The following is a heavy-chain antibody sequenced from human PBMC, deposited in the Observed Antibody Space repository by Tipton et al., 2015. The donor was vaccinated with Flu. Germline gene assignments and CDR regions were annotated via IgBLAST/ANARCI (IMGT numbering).Heavy chain of an antibody. Sequence: QVQLVQSGGGVVQPGRSLRLSCAASGFTFSSYAMHWVRQAPGKGLEWVAVISYDGSNKYCADSVKGRFTISRDNSKNTLYLQMNSLRAEDTAVYYCARVLLVYYDSSGYYDYWGQGTLVTVSS. J-gene: IGHJ4*02. V-gene: IGHV3-30-3*01. CDR2: ISYDGSNK. CDR3: ARVLLVYYDSSGYYDY. D-gene: IGHD3-22*01. CDR1: GFTFSSYA.